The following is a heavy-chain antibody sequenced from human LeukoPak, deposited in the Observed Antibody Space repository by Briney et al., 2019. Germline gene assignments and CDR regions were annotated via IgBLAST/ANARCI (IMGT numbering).Heavy chain of an antibody. D-gene: IGHD2-15*01. CDR3: AREGGPSFDY. Sequence: SETLSLTCAVYGGSFSGYYWSWIRQPPGKGLEWIGEINHSGSTNYNPSLKSRVTISVDTSKNQFSLKLGSVTAADTAVYYCAREGGPSFDYWGQGTLVTVSS. CDR2: INHSGST. J-gene: IGHJ4*02. V-gene: IGHV4-34*01. CDR1: GGSFSGYY.